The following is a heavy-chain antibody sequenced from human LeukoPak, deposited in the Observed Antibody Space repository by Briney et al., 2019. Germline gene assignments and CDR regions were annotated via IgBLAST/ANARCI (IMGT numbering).Heavy chain of an antibody. CDR3: AREDSSGWSNWFDP. D-gene: IGHD6-19*01. V-gene: IGHV4-39*07. Sequence: SETLSLTCTVSGGSISSSSYYWGWIRQPPGKGLEWIGSIYYSGSTYYNPSLKSRVTISVDTSKNQFSLKLSSVTAADTAVYYCAREDSSGWSNWFDPWGQGTLVTVSS. CDR2: IYYSGST. CDR1: GGSISSSSYY. J-gene: IGHJ5*02.